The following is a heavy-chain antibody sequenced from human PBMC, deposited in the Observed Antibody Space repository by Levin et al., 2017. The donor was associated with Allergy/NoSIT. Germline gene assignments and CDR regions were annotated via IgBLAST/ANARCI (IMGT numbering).Heavy chain of an antibody. CDR2: ISSSGSTI. CDR1: GFTFSDYY. V-gene: IGHV3-11*01. J-gene: IGHJ6*02. Sequence: RAGGSLRLSCAASGFTFSDYYMSWIRQAPGKGLEWVSFISSSGSTIYYANSVQGRFTISRDNAKNSLYLQMNGLRAEDTAVYYCGRAQFTSGWFWGDGMDVWGQGTTVIVSS. D-gene: IGHD6-19*01. CDR3: GRAQFTSGWFWGDGMDV.